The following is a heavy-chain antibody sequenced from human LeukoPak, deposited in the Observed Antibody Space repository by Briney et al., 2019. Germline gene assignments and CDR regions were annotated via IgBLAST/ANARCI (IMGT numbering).Heavy chain of an antibody. D-gene: IGHD6-13*01. CDR1: GFTFSTYW. Sequence: PGGSLRLSCAASGFTFSTYWMSWVRQAPGKGLEWVASVKPDGSERYYVDSVKGRFTTSRDTAKNSLYLQMNSLRTEDTAVYYCATLRGSSWGYFQHWGQGTLVTVSS. J-gene: IGHJ1*01. CDR2: VKPDGSER. V-gene: IGHV3-7*01. CDR3: ATLRGSSWGYFQH.